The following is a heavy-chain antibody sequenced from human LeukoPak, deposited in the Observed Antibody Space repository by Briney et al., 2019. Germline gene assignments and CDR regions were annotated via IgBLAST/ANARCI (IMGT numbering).Heavy chain of an antibody. CDR1: GYTFTGYY. CDR2: INPNSGGT. D-gene: IGHD1-26*01. V-gene: IGHV1-2*06. Sequence: ASVKVSCKASGYTFTGYYMHWVRQAPGQWLEWMGRINPNSGGTNYAQKFQGRVTMTRNTSISTAYMELSSLRSEDTAVYYCARSSREHGPWERNTHYYYYGMDVWGQGTTVTVSS. CDR3: ARSSREHGPWERNTHYYYYGMDV. J-gene: IGHJ6*02.